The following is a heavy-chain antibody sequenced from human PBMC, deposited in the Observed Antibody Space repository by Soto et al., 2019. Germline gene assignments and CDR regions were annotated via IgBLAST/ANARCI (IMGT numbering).Heavy chain of an antibody. CDR2: IYWDDDK. J-gene: IGHJ3*01. CDR1: GFSLTNSGEG. V-gene: IGHV2-5*02. D-gene: IGHD4-17*01. CDR3: ARRLATTPRPGGFDV. Sequence: QITLTESGPTLVKPSQALTLTCTFSGFSLTNSGEGVAWMRQPPGKALEWLALIYWDDDKVNSPSLQSRLTIARDTSKNQVVLTMTNVFPADTATYYCARRLATTPRPGGFDVWGQGTVVSVSS.